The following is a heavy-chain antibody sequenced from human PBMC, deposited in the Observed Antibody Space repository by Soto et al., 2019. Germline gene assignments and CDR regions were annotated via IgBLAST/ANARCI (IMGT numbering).Heavy chain of an antibody. V-gene: IGHV4-34*01. Sequence: SETLSLTCAVYGGSFSGYYWSWIRQPPGKGLEWIGEINHSGSTNYNPSLKSRVTISVDTSKNPFSLKLSSVTAADTAVYYCARGGPFHIVVVVADPFSQFDYWGQGTLVTVSS. D-gene: IGHD2-15*01. J-gene: IGHJ4*02. CDR3: ARGGPFHIVVVVADPFSQFDY. CDR2: INHSGST. CDR1: GGSFSGYY.